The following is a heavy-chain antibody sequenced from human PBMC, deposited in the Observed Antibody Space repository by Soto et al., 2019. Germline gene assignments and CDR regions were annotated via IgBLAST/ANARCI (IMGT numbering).Heavy chain of an antibody. Sequence: SETLSLTCTVTGGSISCVSYYWSWIRQHPGKGLEWIGYIRYSGGTYYNPSLKSRVALSVDTSKNQFSLKLSSVSAADKAVYNCATEGAIKFGDVVGRNDSFDYWGQGTQVTVSS. D-gene: IGHD3-16*01. V-gene: IGHV4-31*03. CDR1: GGSISCVSYY. CDR3: ATEGAIKFGDVVGRNDSFDY. CDR2: IRYSGGT. J-gene: IGHJ4*02.